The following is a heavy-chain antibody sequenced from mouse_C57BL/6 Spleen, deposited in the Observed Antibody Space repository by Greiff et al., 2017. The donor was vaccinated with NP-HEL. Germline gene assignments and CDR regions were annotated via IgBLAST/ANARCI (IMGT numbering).Heavy chain of an antibody. D-gene: IGHD1-1*01. CDR3: ARSDYYGSSPWFAY. V-gene: IGHV1-69*01. J-gene: IGHJ3*01. CDR2: IDPSDSYT. Sequence: QVQLQQSGAELVMPGASVKLSCKASGYTFTSYWMHWVKQRPGQGLEWIGEIDPSDSYTNYNQKFKGKSTLTVDKSSSTAYMQLSSLTSEDSAVYYCARSDYYGSSPWFAYWGQGTLVTVSA. CDR1: GYTFTSYW.